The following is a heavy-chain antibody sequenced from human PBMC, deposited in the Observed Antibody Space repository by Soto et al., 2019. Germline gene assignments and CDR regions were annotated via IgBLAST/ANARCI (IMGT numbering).Heavy chain of an antibody. Sequence: VESQTISSQGSGYSFTIYWNILVRQMHGNGLEWMGRIDPSDSYTNYSPSFQGHVTISADKSISTAYLQWSSLKASDTAMYYCARRRTAARLHYYYYGMDVWGQGTTVTVSS. CDR2: IDPSDSYT. J-gene: IGHJ6*02. D-gene: IGHD6-6*01. CDR1: GYSFTIYW. V-gene: IGHV5-10-1*01. CDR3: ARRRTAARLHYYYYGMDV.